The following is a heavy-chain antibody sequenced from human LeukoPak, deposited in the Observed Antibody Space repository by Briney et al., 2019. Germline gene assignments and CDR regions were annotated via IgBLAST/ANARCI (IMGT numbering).Heavy chain of an antibody. V-gene: IGHV4-61*02. Sequence: SETLSLTCTVSGGSISSGSYYWSWIRQPAGKGLEWIGRIYTSGSTNYNPSLKSRVTISVDTSKNQFSLKLSSVTAADTAVYYCARSTAGTFDFDYWGQGTLVTVSS. CDR3: ARSTAGTFDFDY. CDR1: GGSISSGSYY. D-gene: IGHD6-19*01. J-gene: IGHJ4*02. CDR2: IYTSGST.